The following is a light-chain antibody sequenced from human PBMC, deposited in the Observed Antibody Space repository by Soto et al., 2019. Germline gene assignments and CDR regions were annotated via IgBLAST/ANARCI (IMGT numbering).Light chain of an antibody. V-gene: IGKV3-11*01. J-gene: IGKJ5*01. Sequence: EFVLTQSPATLSLSPGERATLSCRASQSVSSYLAWYQQKPGQAPRLPIYDASNRATGIPARFSGTGSGTDFTLTINNLEPEDFAVYYCQVRTNWSIAFGRGTRLEI. CDR3: QVRTNWSIA. CDR1: QSVSSY. CDR2: DAS.